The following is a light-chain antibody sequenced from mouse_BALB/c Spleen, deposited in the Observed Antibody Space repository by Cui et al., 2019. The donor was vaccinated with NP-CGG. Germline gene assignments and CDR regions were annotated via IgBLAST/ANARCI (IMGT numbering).Light chain of an antibody. J-gene: IGLJ1*01. CDR2: GTN. CDR1: IGAVATSNY. V-gene: IGLV1*01. CDR3: ALWYSSHWV. Sequence: QAVVTHESALTTSPGETVTLTCRSSIGAVATSNYANWVQEKPDHLFTGLIGGTNNRAPGVPARFSGSLIGDKAALTITGAQTEDEAIYFCALWYSSHWVFGGGTKLTVL.